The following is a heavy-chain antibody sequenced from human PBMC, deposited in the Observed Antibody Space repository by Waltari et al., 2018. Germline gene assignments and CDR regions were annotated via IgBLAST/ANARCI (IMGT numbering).Heavy chain of an antibody. Sequence: QVQLVESGGGVVQPGRSLRLSCAASGFTFSSYGMHWVRQAPGKGLEWVAVISYDGSNKYYADSVKGRFTISRDNSKNTLYLQMNSLRAEDTAVYYCAKLGYCSGGSCYSPGGAFDIWGQGTMVTVSS. CDR1: GFTFSSYG. V-gene: IGHV3-30*18. CDR3: AKLGYCSGGSCYSPGGAFDI. J-gene: IGHJ3*02. CDR2: ISYDGSNK. D-gene: IGHD2-15*01.